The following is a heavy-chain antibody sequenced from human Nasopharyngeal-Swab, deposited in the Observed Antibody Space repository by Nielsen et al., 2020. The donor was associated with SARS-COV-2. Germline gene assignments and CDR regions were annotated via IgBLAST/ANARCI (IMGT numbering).Heavy chain of an antibody. CDR2: INSDGSST. D-gene: IGHD6-19*01. Sequence: GESLRISCAASGFTFSSYCMHWVRQAPGKGLVWVSRINSDGSSTRDADSVKGRFTISRDNAKNTLYLQMNSLRAEDTAVYYCARPGSSGSYDAFDIWGQGTMVTVSS. CDR3: ARPGSSGSYDAFDI. CDR1: GFTFSSYC. J-gene: IGHJ3*02. V-gene: IGHV3-74*01.